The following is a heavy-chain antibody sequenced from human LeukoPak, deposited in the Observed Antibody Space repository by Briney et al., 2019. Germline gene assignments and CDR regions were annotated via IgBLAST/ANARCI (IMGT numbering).Heavy chain of an antibody. CDR1: GFRFDDYG. J-gene: IGHJ1*01. CDR2: INWNGIST. V-gene: IGHV3-20*04. CDR3: AKVAKYYYGPETYYFFKQ. D-gene: IGHD3-10*01. Sequence: PGGSLRLSCAASGFRFDDYGMTWVRQAPGKGLEWVSGINWNGISTGYADSVKGRFTISRDYAKNSLYLQMNSLRVEDTAVYYCAKVAKYYYGPETYYFFKQWGQGTPVTASS.